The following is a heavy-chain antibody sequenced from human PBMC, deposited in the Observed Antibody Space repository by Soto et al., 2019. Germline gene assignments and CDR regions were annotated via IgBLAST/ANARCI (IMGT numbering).Heavy chain of an antibody. CDR2: ISAYNGDT. Sequence: QVHLLQSGAELKRPGASVKVSCKASGFTFTSFAFTWVRQAPGQGLEWVGWISAYNGDTISAPRLQGRVTMTTDTSTSTAYMELRSLRSDDSALYFCARDPTPYDTSDSYYRHLDYWGRGTLVTVSS. V-gene: IGHV1-18*01. CDR3: ARDPTPYDTSDSYYRHLDY. D-gene: IGHD3-22*01. CDR1: GFTFTSFA. J-gene: IGHJ4*02.